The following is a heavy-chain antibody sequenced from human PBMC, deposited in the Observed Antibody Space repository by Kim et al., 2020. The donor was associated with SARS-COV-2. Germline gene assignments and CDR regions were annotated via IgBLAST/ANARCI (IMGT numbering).Heavy chain of an antibody. CDR3: ARVVRDGYNSGDY. CDR1: GGTFSSYA. V-gene: IGHV1-69*04. D-gene: IGHD5-12*01. CDR2: IIPILGIV. Sequence: SVKVSCKASGGTFSSYAITWVRQAPGQGLEWMGRIIPILGIVNNAQKFQGRVTITADKSTSTAYMEMSSLRSEDTAVYYCARVVRDGYNSGDYWGQGTLVTVSS. J-gene: IGHJ4*02.